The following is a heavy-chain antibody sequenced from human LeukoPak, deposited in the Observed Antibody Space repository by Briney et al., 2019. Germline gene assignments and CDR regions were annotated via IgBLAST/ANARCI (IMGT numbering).Heavy chain of an antibody. Sequence: SETLSLTCTVSGGSISSYYWSWIRQPPGKGLEWIGYIYYSGSTNYNPSLKSRVTISVDTSKNQFSLKLSSVTAADTAVYYCARRAYYYYGMDVWGQGTTVTVSS. J-gene: IGHJ6*02. V-gene: IGHV4-59*08. CDR3: ARRAYYYYGMDV. CDR1: GGSISSYY. CDR2: IYYSGST.